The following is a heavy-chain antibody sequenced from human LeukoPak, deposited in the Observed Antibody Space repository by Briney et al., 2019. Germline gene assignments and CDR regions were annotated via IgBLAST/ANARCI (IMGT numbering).Heavy chain of an antibody. CDR3: ARVGGSGTYYYYMDV. CDR1: GFTFSSYA. J-gene: IGHJ6*03. CDR2: ISYDGSNK. D-gene: IGHD3-10*01. V-gene: IGHV3-30*04. Sequence: GGSLRLSCAGSGFTFSSYAMHWVRQAPGKGLGWVAVISYDGSNKYYADSVKGRFTISRDNSKNTLYLQMNSLRAEDTAVYYCARVGGSGTYYYYMDVWGKGTTVTVSS.